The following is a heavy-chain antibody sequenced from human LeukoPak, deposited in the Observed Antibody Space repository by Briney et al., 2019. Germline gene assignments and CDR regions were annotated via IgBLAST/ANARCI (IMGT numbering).Heavy chain of an antibody. D-gene: IGHD3-10*01. CDR2: ISSSSSYI. CDR1: GFTFSSYS. J-gene: IGHJ5*02. V-gene: IGHV3-21*01. Sequence: GGSLRLSCAASGFTFSSYSMNWVRQAPGKGLEWVSSISSSSSYIYYADSVKGRFTISRDNAKNSLHLQMNSLRAEDTAVYYCARDVRQYYYGSGSYLFDPWGQGTLVTVSS. CDR3: ARDVRQYYYGSGSYLFDP.